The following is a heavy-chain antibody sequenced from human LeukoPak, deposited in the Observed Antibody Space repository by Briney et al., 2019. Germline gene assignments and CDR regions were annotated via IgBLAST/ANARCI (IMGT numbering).Heavy chain of an antibody. CDR1: GFTVSSNY. J-gene: IGHJ4*02. Sequence: AGSLRLSCAASGFTVSSNYMSWVSQAPGKGLEGVSVIYSGGSTSYADSVKGRCPISRDNSKNTLYLQMNSLRAEDTAVYYCARGGRYFEGRKVDYWGQGTLVTVSS. V-gene: IGHV3-53*01. CDR2: IYSGGST. D-gene: IGHD3-9*01. CDR3: ARGGRYFEGRKVDY.